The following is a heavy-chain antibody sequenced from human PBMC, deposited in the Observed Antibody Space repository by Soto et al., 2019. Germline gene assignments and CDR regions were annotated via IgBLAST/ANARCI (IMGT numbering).Heavy chain of an antibody. CDR1: GYTFTSYG. V-gene: IGHV1-18*01. D-gene: IGHD2-15*01. J-gene: IGHJ2*01. CDR3: ARDLVDCSGGSCYSGGYFDL. CDR2: ISAYNGNT. Sequence: QVQLVQSGAEVKKPGASVKVSCKASGYTFTSYGISWVRQAPGQGLEWVGWISAYNGNTNYAQKLQGRVTMTTDTSTSTAYMELRSLRSDDTAVYYCARDLVDCSGGSCYSGGYFDLWGRGTLVTVSS.